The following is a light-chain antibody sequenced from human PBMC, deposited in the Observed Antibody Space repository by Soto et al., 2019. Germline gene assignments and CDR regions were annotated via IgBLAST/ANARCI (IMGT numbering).Light chain of an antibody. CDR3: TSYTSTSTYV. V-gene: IGLV2-14*01. Sequence: QSVLTQPASVSGPPGQSITISCNGTSSDVGAYNYVSWYQHHPGKAPRLVNYDVTNRPSGISDRFSGSKSGNTASLTISGLLAEDEADYYCTSYTSTSTYVFGTGTKVTVL. CDR1: SSDVGAYNY. CDR2: DVT. J-gene: IGLJ1*01.